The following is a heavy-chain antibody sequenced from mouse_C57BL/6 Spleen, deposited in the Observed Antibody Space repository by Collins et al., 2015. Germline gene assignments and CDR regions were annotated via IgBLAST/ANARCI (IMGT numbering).Heavy chain of an antibody. CDR2: IYPGSGNT. CDR1: GYTFTDYY. J-gene: IGHJ1*03. D-gene: IGHD1-1*01. V-gene: IGHV1-76*01. CDR3: ARDYGSSGWYFDV. Sequence: QVQLKQSGAELVRPGASVKLSCKASGYTFTDYYINWVKQRPGQGLEWIARIYPGSGNTYYNEKFKGKATLTAEKSSSTAYMQLSSLTSEDSAVYFCARDYGSSGWYFDVWGTGTTVTVSS.